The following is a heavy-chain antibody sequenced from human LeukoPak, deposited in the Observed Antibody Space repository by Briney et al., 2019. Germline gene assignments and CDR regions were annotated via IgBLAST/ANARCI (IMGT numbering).Heavy chain of an antibody. CDR3: ARSPGYCSSTSCYFGY. J-gene: IGHJ4*02. V-gene: IGHV3-23*01. CDR2: ISGSGGST. Sequence: GGSLRLSCAASGFTFSSYAMSWVRQAPGEGLEWVSAISGSGGSTYYADSVKGRFTISRDNSKNTLYLQMNSLRAEDTAVYYCARSPGYCSSTSCYFGYWGQGTLVTVSS. D-gene: IGHD2-2*01. CDR1: GFTFSSYA.